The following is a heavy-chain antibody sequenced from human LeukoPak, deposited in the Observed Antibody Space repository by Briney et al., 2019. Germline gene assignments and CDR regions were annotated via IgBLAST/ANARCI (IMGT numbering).Heavy chain of an antibody. D-gene: IGHD6-13*01. V-gene: IGHV1-2*02. CDR1: GYIFTGYY. CDR3: ARDVGYSSSWPETRFDP. J-gene: IGHJ5*02. CDR2: INPNSGGT. Sequence: ASVKVSCKASGYIFTGYYMHWVRQAPGQGLEWMGWINPNSGGTNYAQKFQGRVTMTRDTSISTAYMELSRLRSDDTAVYYCARDVGYSSSWPETRFDPWGQGTLVTVSS.